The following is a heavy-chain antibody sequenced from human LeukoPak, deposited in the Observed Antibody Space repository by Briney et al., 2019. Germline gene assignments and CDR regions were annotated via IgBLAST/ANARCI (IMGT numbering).Heavy chain of an antibody. CDR1: GYTFTSYY. CDR2: INPSGGST. Sequence: RASVKVSCKASGYTFTSYYMHWVRQAPGQGLEWMGIINPSGGSTSYAQKFQGRVTMTRDTSTSTVYMELSSLRSEDTAVYYCARDARITIFGVVIYAQNQLDYWGQGTLVTVSS. J-gene: IGHJ4*02. CDR3: ARDARITIFGVVIYAQNQLDY. V-gene: IGHV1-46*01. D-gene: IGHD3-3*01.